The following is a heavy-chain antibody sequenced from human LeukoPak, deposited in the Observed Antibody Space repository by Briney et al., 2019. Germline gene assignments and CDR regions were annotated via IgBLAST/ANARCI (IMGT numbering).Heavy chain of an antibody. D-gene: IGHD4-17*01. CDR1: GFTFSTYG. Sequence: PGGSLRLSCAASGFTFSTYGMHWVRQAPGKGLEWVAVIWYDGSNKYYADSVKGRFTISRDNSKNTLYLRMNSLRAEDTAVYYCARNPMTTVTGYFDYWGQGTLVTVSS. J-gene: IGHJ4*02. CDR3: ARNPMTTVTGYFDY. V-gene: IGHV3-33*01. CDR2: IWYDGSNK.